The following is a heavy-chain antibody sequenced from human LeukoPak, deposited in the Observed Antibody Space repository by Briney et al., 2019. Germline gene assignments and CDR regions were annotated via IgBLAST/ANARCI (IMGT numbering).Heavy chain of an antibody. CDR3: ARGLGQRFDP. CDR1: GFTFSSYS. J-gene: IGHJ5*02. V-gene: IGHV3-21*01. CDR2: ISSSSSYI. D-gene: IGHD5-12*01. Sequence: GGSLGLSCAASGFTFSSYSMNWVRQAPGKGLEWVSSISSSSSYIYYADSVKGRFTISRDNAKNSLYLQMNSLRAEDTAVYYCARGLGQRFDPWGQGTLVTVSS.